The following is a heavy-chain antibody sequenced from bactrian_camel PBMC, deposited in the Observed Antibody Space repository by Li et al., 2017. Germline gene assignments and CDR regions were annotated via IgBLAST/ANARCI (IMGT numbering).Heavy chain of an antibody. CDR1: RYTYDTYC. Sequence: HVQLVESGGGSVQAGGSLRLSCAASRYTYDTYCMGWFRQVPGREREGVAVIDSDGDIAYADSLKGRFTISADNAKNTLYLQMNSLKTEDTAMYICAADSFGRYISGGPCFPKGSSEYNFWGQGTQVTVS. J-gene: IGHJ4*01. CDR3: AADSFGRYISGGPCFPKGSSEYNF. CDR2: IDSDGDI. V-gene: IGHV3S55*01. D-gene: IGHD2*01.